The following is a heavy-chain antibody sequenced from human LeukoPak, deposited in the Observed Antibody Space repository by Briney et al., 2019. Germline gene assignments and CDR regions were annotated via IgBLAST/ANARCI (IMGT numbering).Heavy chain of an antibody. D-gene: IGHD3-9*01. V-gene: IGHV5-51*01. CDR2: IYPGDSDT. J-gene: IGHJ4*02. CDR3: ARSPSLRYFDWLLAYYFDY. Sequence: GESLKISCKGSGYSFTSYWIGWVRQMPGKGLEWMGIIYPGDSDTRYSPSFQGQVTISADKSISTAYLQWSSLKASDTAMYYCARSPSLRYFDWLLAYYFDYWGKETLVTVSS. CDR1: GYSFTSYW.